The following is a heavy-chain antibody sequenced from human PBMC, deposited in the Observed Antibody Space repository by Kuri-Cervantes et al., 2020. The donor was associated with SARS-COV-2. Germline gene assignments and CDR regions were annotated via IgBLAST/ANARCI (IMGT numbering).Heavy chain of an antibody. CDR1: GYTFPNQA. J-gene: IGHJ6*03. CDR3: ARVFQYSSRWYRGWELTPKHYYYYIDV. CDR2: LNTHNGNT. D-gene: IGHD6-13*01. Sequence: ASVTVSCKASGYTFPNQAINWVRQDPGQGIEGMGGLNTHNGNTENVQDLQRRVTMTTDTSTSTAYMELRSLSSDDTATYYCARVFQYSSRWYRGWELTPKHYYYYIDVWGSGTPVTVSS. V-gene: IGHV1-18*01.